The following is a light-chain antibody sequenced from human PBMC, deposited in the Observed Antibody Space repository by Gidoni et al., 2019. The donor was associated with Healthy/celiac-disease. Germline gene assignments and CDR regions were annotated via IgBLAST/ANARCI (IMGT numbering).Light chain of an antibody. CDR3: QQRSNWLT. CDR2: DAS. Sequence: EIVLIQSPATLSLSPGERATFSCRASQSVSSYLAWYQQKPGQAPRLLIYDASNRATGIPARFSGSGSGTDFTLTISSLEPEDFAVYYCQQRSNWLTFGGGTKVEIK. CDR1: QSVSSY. J-gene: IGKJ4*01. V-gene: IGKV3-11*01.